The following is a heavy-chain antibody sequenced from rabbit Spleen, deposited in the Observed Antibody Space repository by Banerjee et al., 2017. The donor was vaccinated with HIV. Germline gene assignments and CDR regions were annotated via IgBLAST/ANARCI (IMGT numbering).Heavy chain of an antibody. Sequence: QSLEESGGDLVKPEGSLTLTCTASGFSFSSAYDMCWVRQAPGKGLEWIACIYSGDGRTYYASWAKGRFTISKTSSTTVTLQMTSLTAADTATYFCARSPTGSSLLWGQGTLVTVS. V-gene: IGHV1S40*01. CDR1: GFSFSSAYD. J-gene: IGHJ6*01. D-gene: IGHD8-1*01. CDR2: IYSGDGRT. CDR3: ARSPTGSSLL.